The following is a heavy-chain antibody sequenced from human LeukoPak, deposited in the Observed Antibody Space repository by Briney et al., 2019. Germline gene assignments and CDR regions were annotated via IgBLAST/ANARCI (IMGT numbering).Heavy chain of an antibody. Sequence: PGGSLRLSCAASGFTFSSYGMHWVRQAPGKGLEWVAFIRYDGSNKYYADSVKGRFTISRDNSKNTLYLQMNSLRAEDTAVYYCAGVLEWLYYFDYWGQGTLVTVSS. D-gene: IGHD3-3*01. V-gene: IGHV3-30*02. CDR3: AGVLEWLYYFDY. J-gene: IGHJ4*02. CDR1: GFTFSSYG. CDR2: IRYDGSNK.